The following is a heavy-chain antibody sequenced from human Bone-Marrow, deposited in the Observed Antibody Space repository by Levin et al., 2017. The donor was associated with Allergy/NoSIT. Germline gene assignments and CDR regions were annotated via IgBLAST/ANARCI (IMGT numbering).Heavy chain of an antibody. Sequence: GESLKISCAASGFTFSTYSMNWVRQAPGKGLEWVSYISTSSSPIYYADSLKGRFTISRDNAKNSLYLQMNSLRAEDTAVYYCARDGTALTGYDPGVFDVWGQGTMVTVSS. CDR2: ISTSSSPI. CDR3: ARDGTALTGYDPGVFDV. D-gene: IGHD3-9*01. V-gene: IGHV3-48*01. J-gene: IGHJ3*01. CDR1: GFTFSTYS.